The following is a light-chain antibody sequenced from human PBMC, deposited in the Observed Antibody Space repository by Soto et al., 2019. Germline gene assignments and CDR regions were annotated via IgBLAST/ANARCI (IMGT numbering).Light chain of an antibody. CDR1: QSISSC. J-gene: IGKJ1*01. CDR2: KAS. V-gene: IGKV1-5*03. Sequence: DIQMTQSPSTLSASVGDRGTITCRASQSISSCLAWHQQKPGKAPKILIYKASSLESGVPSRFSGSGSGTEFTLTISRLQPDDFATYYCQQYNSSSSWTFGQGTKVKIK. CDR3: QQYNSSSSWT.